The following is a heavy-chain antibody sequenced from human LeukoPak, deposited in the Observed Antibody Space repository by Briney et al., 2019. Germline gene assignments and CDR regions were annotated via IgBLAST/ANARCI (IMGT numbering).Heavy chain of an antibody. CDR1: GGSISSSSYY. CDR2: IYYSGST. Sequence: SETLSLTCTVSGGSISSSSYYWGWIRQPPGKGLEWIGSIYYSGSTHYNPSLKSRVIISVDTSKNQFSLKLSSVTAADTAVYYCARPSRGYSYGNFDYWGQGTLVTVSS. CDR3: ARPSRGYSYGNFDY. V-gene: IGHV4-39*01. J-gene: IGHJ4*02. D-gene: IGHD5-18*01.